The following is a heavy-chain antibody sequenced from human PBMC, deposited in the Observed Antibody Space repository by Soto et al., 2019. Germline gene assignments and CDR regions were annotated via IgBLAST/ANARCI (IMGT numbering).Heavy chain of an antibody. CDR3: ARVRFGQWGYAMDV. Sequence: QVHLVESGGGLVKPGGSLRLSCAASGITFSDCYMNWIRQAPGKGLEWVSYMSSSGNNRHYAGSVRGRFTVSRDNAKNSLYLQMISLRAEDTAIYYCARVRFGQWGYAMDVWGQGTTVTVSS. V-gene: IGHV3-11*01. D-gene: IGHD3-10*01. J-gene: IGHJ6*02. CDR1: GITFSDCY. CDR2: MSSSGNNR.